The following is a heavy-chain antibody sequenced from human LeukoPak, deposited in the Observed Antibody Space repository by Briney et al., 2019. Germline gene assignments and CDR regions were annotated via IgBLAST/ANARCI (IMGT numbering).Heavy chain of an antibody. V-gene: IGHV4-39*07. Sequence: PSETLSLTCTVSGGSISSSSYYWGWIRQPPGKGLEWIGSIYYSGSTYYNPSLKSRVTISVDTSKNQFSLKLSSVTAADTAVYYCAANMVRGVIITENYFDYWGQGTLVTVSS. CDR3: AANMVRGVIITENYFDY. CDR2: IYYSGST. D-gene: IGHD3-10*01. CDR1: GGSISSSSYY. J-gene: IGHJ4*02.